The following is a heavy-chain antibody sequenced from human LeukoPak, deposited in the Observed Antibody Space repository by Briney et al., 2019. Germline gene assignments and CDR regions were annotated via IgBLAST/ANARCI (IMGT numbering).Heavy chain of an antibody. D-gene: IGHD2-8*01. CDR3: ARDHHCTNGVCYRIDY. CDR1: GYTLTGYY. V-gene: IGHV1-2*02. Sequence: ASVKVSCKASGYTLTGYYMHWVRQAPGQGLEWMGWINPNSGGTNYAQKFQGRVTMTRDTSISTAYMERSRLRSDDTAVYYCARDHHCTNGVCYRIDYWGQGTLVTVSS. CDR2: INPNSGGT. J-gene: IGHJ4*02.